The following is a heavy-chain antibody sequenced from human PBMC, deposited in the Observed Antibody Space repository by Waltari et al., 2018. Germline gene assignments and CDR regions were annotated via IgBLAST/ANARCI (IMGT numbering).Heavy chain of an antibody. CDR1: GFTFGDYA. J-gene: IGHJ4*02. CDR3: TRGGASVAPVY. D-gene: IGHD6-19*01. CDR2: IRSKTYGGQA. V-gene: IGHV3-49*03. Sequence: EVQVEESGGGLVQPGRSLRLSCTASGFTFGDYAMSWFRQAPGKGLEWVGSIRSKTYGGQAEYAASVKGRFTISRDDSKSIASLQMDSLKTDDTAVYFCTRGGASVAPVYWGQGTLVTVSS.